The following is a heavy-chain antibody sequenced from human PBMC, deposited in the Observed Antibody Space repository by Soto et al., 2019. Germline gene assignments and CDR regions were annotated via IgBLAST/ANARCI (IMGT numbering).Heavy chain of an antibody. CDR2: ISGSGGTT. CDR3: APPELLGFDY. V-gene: IGHV3-23*01. CDR1: GFTFSSYA. D-gene: IGHD1-26*01. J-gene: IGHJ4*02. Sequence: PGGSLRLSCAASGFTFSSYAMSWVRQAPGKGLEWVSAISGSGGTTYYADSVKGRFTISRDNSKNTLYPQMSSLRAEDTAVYYGAPPELLGFDYWGQGTLVTVSS.